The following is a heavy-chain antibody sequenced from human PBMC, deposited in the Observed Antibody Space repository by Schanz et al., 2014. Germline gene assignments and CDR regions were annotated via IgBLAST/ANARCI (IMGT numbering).Heavy chain of an antibody. V-gene: IGHV1-2*02. J-gene: IGHJ1*01. CDR2: INSNGGGT. Sequence: QVQLVQSGAEVKKPGASVKVSCKASGYTFTRYYIHWVRQAPGQGLEWMGWINSNGGGTSYAQKFQGRVTMTRDTSINTAYMELTSLRSEDTAVYYCAKEPTVGSSGYGYFQDWGQGTLVTVSS. D-gene: IGHD3-22*01. CDR3: AKEPTVGSSGYGYFQD. CDR1: GYTFTRYY.